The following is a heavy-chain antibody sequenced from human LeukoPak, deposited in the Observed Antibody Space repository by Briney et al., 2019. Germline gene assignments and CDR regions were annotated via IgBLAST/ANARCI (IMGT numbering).Heavy chain of an antibody. J-gene: IGHJ5*02. Sequence: PSETLSLTCTVFGGSISSYYWSWLRQPPGKGLEWIGYIYYSGSTNYNPSLKSRVTISVDTSKNQFSLKLSSVTAADTAVYYCARETIFDWFDPWGQGTLVTVSS. CDR3: ARETIFDWFDP. CDR1: GGSISSYY. V-gene: IGHV4-59*01. CDR2: IYYSGST. D-gene: IGHD3-3*01.